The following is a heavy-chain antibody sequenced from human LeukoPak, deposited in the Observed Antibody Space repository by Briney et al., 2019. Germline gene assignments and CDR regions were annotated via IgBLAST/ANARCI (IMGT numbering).Heavy chain of an antibody. CDR3: ARDSGGEQWSGLPLHWFDP. V-gene: IGHV4-59*01. CDR1: GGSISSYY. Sequence: PSETLSLTCTVSGGSISSYYWSWLRQPPGKGREWIGYIYYSGSTDYNHSLKSRVTISVDTSKNQFSLKLSSVTAAETAVYYCARDSGGEQWSGLPLHWFDPWGQGTLVTVSS. D-gene: IGHD3-3*01. CDR2: IYYSGST. J-gene: IGHJ5*02.